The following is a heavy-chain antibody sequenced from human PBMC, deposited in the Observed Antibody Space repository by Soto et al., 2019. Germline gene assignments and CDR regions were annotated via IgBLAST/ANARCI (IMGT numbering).Heavy chain of an antibody. CDR3: AHRGGYCSGGSCYAN. V-gene: IGHV2-5*02. D-gene: IGHD2-15*01. CDR1: GFSLSTSGVG. Sequence: QITLKESGPTLVKPTQTLTLTCTFSGFSLSTSGVGVGWIRQPPGKALEWLALIYWDDDKRYSPSLKSRLTITKDPSKNQVVLTMTNMDPVDTATYYCAHRGGYCSGGSCYANWGQGTLVTVSS. CDR2: IYWDDDK. J-gene: IGHJ4*02.